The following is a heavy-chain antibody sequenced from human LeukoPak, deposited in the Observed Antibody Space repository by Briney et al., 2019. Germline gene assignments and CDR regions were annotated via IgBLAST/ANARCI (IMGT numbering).Heavy chain of an antibody. D-gene: IGHD6-19*01. CDR3: ARDSSGSR. Sequence: SETLSLTCTVSGGSISSGGYYWSWIRQPPGKGLEWIGEINHSGSTNYNPSLKSRVTISVDTSKNQFSLKLSSVTAADTAVYYCARDSSGSRWGQGTLVTVPS. CDR2: INHSGST. V-gene: IGHV4-39*07. J-gene: IGHJ4*02. CDR1: GGSISSGGYY.